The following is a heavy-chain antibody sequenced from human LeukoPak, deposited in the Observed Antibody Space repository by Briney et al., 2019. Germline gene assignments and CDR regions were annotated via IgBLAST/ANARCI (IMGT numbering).Heavy chain of an antibody. J-gene: IGHJ6*03. V-gene: IGHV4-39*07. CDR3: ARAAGGWDKYYYYYIDV. Sequence: SETLSLTCTISGGSIYINNYYWVWIRQPPGEGLEWIASMYHSWSTYYNPSLKSRVSMALDTSKNQFSLKLSSVTAADTAVYYCARAAGGWDKYYYYYIDVWGKGTTVTVSS. D-gene: IGHD1-26*01. CDR2: MYHSWST. CDR1: GGSIYINNYY.